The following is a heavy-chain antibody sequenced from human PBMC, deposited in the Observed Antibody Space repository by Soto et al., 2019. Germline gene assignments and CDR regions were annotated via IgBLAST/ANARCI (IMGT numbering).Heavy chain of an antibody. J-gene: IGHJ3*02. D-gene: IGHD3-22*01. Sequence: GGSLRLSCAASGFTFSDYYMSWIRQAPGKGLEWVSYISSSSSYTNYADSVKGRFTISRDNAKNSLYLQMNSLRAEDTAVYYCASPMERYYYDSSGHAFDIWGQGTMVTVSS. CDR1: GFTFSDYY. CDR2: ISSSSSYT. CDR3: ASPMERYYYDSSGHAFDI. V-gene: IGHV3-11*03.